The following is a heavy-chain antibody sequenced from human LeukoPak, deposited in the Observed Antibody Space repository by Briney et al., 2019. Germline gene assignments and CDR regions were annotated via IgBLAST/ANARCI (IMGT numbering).Heavy chain of an antibody. CDR1: GYTFTIYD. CDR3: ARGAIFGVTPRGYGMDV. D-gene: IGHD3-3*01. V-gene: IGHV1-8*01. Sequence: GDSVKVSCKASGYTFTIYDINWVRQAPGQGLEWVGWMNPNNGGTVYAQKFQGRVTMARDTSTGTLYMELNSLKSEDTAVYYCARGAIFGVTPRGYGMDVWGQGTTVTVSS. J-gene: IGHJ6*02. CDR2: MNPNNGGT.